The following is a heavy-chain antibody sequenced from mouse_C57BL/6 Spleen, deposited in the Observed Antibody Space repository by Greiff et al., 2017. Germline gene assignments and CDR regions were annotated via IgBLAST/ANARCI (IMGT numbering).Heavy chain of an antibody. CDR3: ARGEGITTVVATDYYAMDY. CDR1: GYTFTDYY. Sequence: EVQLQQSGPELVKPGASVKISCKASGYTFTDYYMNWVKQSHGKSLEWIGDINPNNGGTSYNQKFKGKATLTVDKSSSTAYMELRSLTSEDSAVYYCARGEGITTVVATDYYAMDYWGQGTSVTVSS. V-gene: IGHV1-26*01. CDR2: INPNNGGT. D-gene: IGHD1-1*01. J-gene: IGHJ4*01.